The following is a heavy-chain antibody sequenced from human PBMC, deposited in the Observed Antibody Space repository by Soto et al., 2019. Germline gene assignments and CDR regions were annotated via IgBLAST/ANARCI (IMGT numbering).Heavy chain of an antibody. CDR3: ARSLYDAFDI. V-gene: IGHV4-59*01. J-gene: IGHJ3*02. Sequence: SETLSLTCTVSGGSISSYYWSWIRQPPGKGLEWIGYIYYSGSTNYNPSLKSRVTISVDTSKNQFSLKLSSVTAADTAVYYCARSLYDAFDIWGQGTMVTVSS. CDR1: GGSISSYY. D-gene: IGHD3-16*01. CDR2: IYYSGST.